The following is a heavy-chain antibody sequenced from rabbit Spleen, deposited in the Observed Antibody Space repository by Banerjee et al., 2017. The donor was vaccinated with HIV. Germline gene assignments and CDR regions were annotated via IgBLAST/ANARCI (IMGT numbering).Heavy chain of an antibody. CDR1: GFSFSDRDV. V-gene: IGHV1S45*01. CDR3: ARDLAGAIGWNFYL. J-gene: IGHJ4*01. Sequence: QEQLVESGGGLVQPEGSLTLTCKASGFSFSDRDVMCWVRQAPGKGLQWIACINASTGKPVYATWASGRFTISTTSSTTVTLQMTSLTAADTATYFCARDLAGAIGWNFYLWGPGTLVTVS. CDR2: INASTGKP. D-gene: IGHD4-1*01.